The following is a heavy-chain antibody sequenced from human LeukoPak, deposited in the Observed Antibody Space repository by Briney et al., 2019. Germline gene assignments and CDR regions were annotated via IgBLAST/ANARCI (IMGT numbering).Heavy chain of an antibody. CDR1: GASISSHC. V-gene: IGHV4-59*11. CDR3: AKIEVGRFDP. D-gene: IGHD1-26*01. J-gene: IGHJ5*02. CDR2: IYDRGST. Sequence: SETLSLTCTVTGASISSHCWCWIRQTPGTGLEWIGDIYDRGSTTYNPSLRSRVSISVDTSRNQFSLNLRSVTAADTAVYYCAKIEVGRFDPWGQGTLVTVSS.